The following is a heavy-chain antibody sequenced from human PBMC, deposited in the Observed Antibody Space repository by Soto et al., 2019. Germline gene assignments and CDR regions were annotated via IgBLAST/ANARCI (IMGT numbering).Heavy chain of an antibody. J-gene: IGHJ6*02. D-gene: IGHD6-6*01. V-gene: IGHV3-11*06. CDR3: ARDQKYSSSSYSYGMDV. CDR2: ISSSSSYT. CDR1: GFTFSDYY. Sequence: AGGSLRLSCAASGFTFSDYYMSWIRQAPGKGLEWVSYISSSSSYTNYADSVKGRFTISRDNAKNSLYLQMNSLRAEDTAVYYCARDQKYSSSSYSYGMDVWGQGTTVTVSS.